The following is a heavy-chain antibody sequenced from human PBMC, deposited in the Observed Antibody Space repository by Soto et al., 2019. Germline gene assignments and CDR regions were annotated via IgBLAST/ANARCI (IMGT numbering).Heavy chain of an antibody. Sequence: PSETLSLTCAVSGGSISSGGYSWSWIRQPPGKGLECIGYIYHSGSTYYNPSLKSRVTISVDRSKNQFSLKLSSVTAADTAVYYCARSEHYDILTGYYRGLNWFDPWGQGTLVTVS. CDR2: IYHSGST. CDR1: GGSISSGGYS. D-gene: IGHD3-9*01. CDR3: ARSEHYDILTGYYRGLNWFDP. J-gene: IGHJ5*02. V-gene: IGHV4-30-2*01.